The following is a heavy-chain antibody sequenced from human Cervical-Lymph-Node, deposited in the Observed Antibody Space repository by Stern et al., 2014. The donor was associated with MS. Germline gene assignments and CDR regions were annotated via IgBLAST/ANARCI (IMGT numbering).Heavy chain of an antibody. J-gene: IGHJ4*02. V-gene: IGHV3-33*01. CDR3: ARGEYYYDSSGYPD. CDR2: IWYDGSNK. CDR1: GFTFSSYG. Sequence: DQLVESGGGVVQPGRSLRLSCAASGFTFSSYGMHWVRQAPGKGLEWVAVIWYDGSNKYYADSVKGRFTISRDNSKNTLYLQMNSLRAEDTAVYYCARGEYYYDSSGYPDWGQGTLVTVSS. D-gene: IGHD3-22*01.